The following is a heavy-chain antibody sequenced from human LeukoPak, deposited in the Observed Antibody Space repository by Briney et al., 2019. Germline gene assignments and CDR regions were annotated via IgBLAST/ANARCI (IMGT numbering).Heavy chain of an antibody. J-gene: IGHJ4*02. CDR2: ISSSSSTI. V-gene: IGHV3-48*01. CDR1: GFTFSSYS. Sequence: GGSLRLSCAASGFTFSSYSMNWVRQAPGKGLEWVSYISSSSSTIYYADSVKGRFTISRDNAKNSLYLQMNSLRAEDTAVYYCAREQQLLPFDYWGQGTLVTVSS. CDR3: AREQQLLPFDY. D-gene: IGHD6-13*01.